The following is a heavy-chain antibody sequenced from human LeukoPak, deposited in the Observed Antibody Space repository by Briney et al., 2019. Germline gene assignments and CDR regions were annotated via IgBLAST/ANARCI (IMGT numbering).Heavy chain of an antibody. CDR3: ARVKKYCTNGVCRNYYYYYMDV. V-gene: IGHV3-11*04. Sequence: GGSLRLSCAASGFTFSDYYMSWIRQAPGKGLEWVSYISSSGSTIYYADSVKGRFTISRDNAKNSLYLQMNSLRAEDTAVYYCARVKKYCTNGVCRNYYYYYMDVWGKGTTVTVSS. CDR2: ISSSGSTI. CDR1: GFTFSDYY. J-gene: IGHJ6*03. D-gene: IGHD2-8*01.